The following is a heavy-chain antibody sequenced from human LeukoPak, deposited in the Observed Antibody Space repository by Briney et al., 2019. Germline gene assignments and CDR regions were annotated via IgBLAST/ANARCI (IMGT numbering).Heavy chain of an antibody. Sequence: SETLSLTCTVSGGSLSNYFWSWLRQPPGTGLEWIGYIHYSGSTNYNPSLKSRVTISVQTSKNQFSLKLSSVTAADTAVYYCARGLNRNDYGDYGYWGQGTLVTVSS. V-gene: IGHV4-59*01. CDR2: IHYSGST. CDR1: GGSLSNYF. D-gene: IGHD4-17*01. J-gene: IGHJ4*02. CDR3: ARGLNRNDYGDYGY.